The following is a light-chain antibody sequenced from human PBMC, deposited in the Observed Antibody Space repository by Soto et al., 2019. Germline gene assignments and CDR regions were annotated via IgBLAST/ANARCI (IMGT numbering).Light chain of an antibody. CDR1: SSNIASNT. Sequence: QSVLTQPPSASGTPGQRVTISCSGSSSNIASNTVNWYQQLPGTAPKLLMYSNSQRPSGVPDRFSGSKSGTSASLAISGLQSEDEADYYCVAWDDSLNGAVFGGGTQLTVL. J-gene: IGLJ7*01. CDR2: SNS. V-gene: IGLV1-44*01. CDR3: VAWDDSLNGAV.